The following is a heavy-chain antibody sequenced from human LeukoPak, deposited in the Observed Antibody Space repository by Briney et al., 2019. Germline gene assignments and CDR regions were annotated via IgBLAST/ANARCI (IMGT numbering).Heavy chain of an antibody. CDR1: GFIFSNYW. CDR2: IHNDGRTI. CDR3: AKDGTAGNIDY. J-gene: IGHJ4*02. V-gene: IGHV3-74*01. Sequence: AGSLRLSCAASGFIFSNYWMHWVRQAPGKGLVWVSRIHNDGRTINYADSVKGRFTISRDNAKSTLFLQMNSLRGEDTAVYYCAKDGTAGNIDYWGQGTLVTVSS. D-gene: IGHD6-13*01.